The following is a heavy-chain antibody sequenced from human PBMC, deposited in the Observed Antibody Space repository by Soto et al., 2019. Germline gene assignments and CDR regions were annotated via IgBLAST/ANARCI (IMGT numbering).Heavy chain of an antibody. J-gene: IGHJ4*02. V-gene: IGHV3-23*01. CDR2: ITLSGGTR. Sequence: EVQLLESAGGLVQPGGSLRLSCAPSGFTFSSYAMNWVRQAPGKGLEWVAAITLSGGTRYYTDSVKGRFTISRDNSKNTLYLQMNSLRAEDTAIYYCAKGPLGAVAGTERYFDSWGQGTLVTVSS. D-gene: IGHD6-19*01. CDR3: AKGPLGAVAGTERYFDS. CDR1: GFTFSSYA.